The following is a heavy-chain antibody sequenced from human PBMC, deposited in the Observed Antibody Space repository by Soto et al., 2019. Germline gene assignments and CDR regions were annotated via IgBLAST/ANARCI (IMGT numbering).Heavy chain of an antibody. V-gene: IGHV4-30-4*01. CDR2: IYYSRDT. Sequence: QVQLQESGPGLVKPSQTLSLTCPVSGGSITDSEFYWSCLRQPPGKGLEWIGSIYYSRDTFSSPTLKSRPTMSVETSKTRFSLNLTAMTAADTDVYYCARALNVGVFYFGTFYFDYWGQGALV. J-gene: IGHJ4*02. D-gene: IGHD2-8*01. CDR3: ARALNVGVFYFGTFYFDY. CDR1: GGSITDSEFY.